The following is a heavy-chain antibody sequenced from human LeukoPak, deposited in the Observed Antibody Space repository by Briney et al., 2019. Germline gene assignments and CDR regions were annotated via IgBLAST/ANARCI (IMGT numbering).Heavy chain of an antibody. Sequence: ASVKVSCKASGYTFTSYDINWVRQATGQGLEWMGWINPNSGGTNYAQKFQGRVTMTRDTSISTAYMELSRLRSDDTAVYYCAIDYGGNSRAFDIWGQGTMVTVSS. CDR2: INPNSGGT. D-gene: IGHD4-23*01. J-gene: IGHJ3*02. CDR1: GYTFTSYD. CDR3: AIDYGGNSRAFDI. V-gene: IGHV1-2*02.